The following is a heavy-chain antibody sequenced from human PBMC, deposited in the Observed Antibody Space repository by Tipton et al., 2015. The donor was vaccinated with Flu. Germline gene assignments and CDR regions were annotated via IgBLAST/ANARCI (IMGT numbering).Heavy chain of an antibody. D-gene: IGHD3-16*02. CDR2: VYYTGST. Sequence: TLSLTCTLSGGSFNNYYWTWIRQTPAKGLEWIGYVYYTGSTTYNPSLRSRATISLDTSTSQFSLNLKSVTVADTAVYFCARGVAPVIPGDSWGQGTLVTVSS. CDR1: GGSFNNYY. V-gene: IGHV4-59*01. CDR3: ARGVAPVIPGDS. J-gene: IGHJ4*02.